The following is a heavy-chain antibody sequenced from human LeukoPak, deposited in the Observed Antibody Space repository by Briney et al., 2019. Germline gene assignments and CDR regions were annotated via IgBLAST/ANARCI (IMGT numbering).Heavy chain of an antibody. CDR2: ISYDGSNK. D-gene: IGHD6-13*01. J-gene: IGHJ6*02. V-gene: IGHV3-30-3*01. CDR3: ARDLMAFMAAAGTHYYYYGMDV. Sequence: RSLRLSCAASGFTFSSYAMHWVRQAPGKGLEWVAVISYDGSNKYYADSVKGRFTISRDNSKNTLYLQMNSLRAEDTAVYYCARDLMAFMAAAGTHYYYYGMDVWGQGTTVTVSS. CDR1: GFTFSSYA.